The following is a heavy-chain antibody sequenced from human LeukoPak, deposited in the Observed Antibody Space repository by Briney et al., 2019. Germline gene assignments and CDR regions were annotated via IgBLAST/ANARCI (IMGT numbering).Heavy chain of an antibody. V-gene: IGHV3-30*02. CDR3: AKVPIVGATMVY. J-gene: IGHJ4*02. D-gene: IGHD1-26*01. CDR2: IRYDGSNK. CDR1: GFTFSSYA. Sequence: PGGSLRLSCAASGFTFSSYAMHWDRQAPGKGLEWVAFIRYDGSNKYYADSVKGRFTISRDNSKNTLYLQMNSLRAEDTAVYYCAKVPIVGATMVYWGQGTLVTVSS.